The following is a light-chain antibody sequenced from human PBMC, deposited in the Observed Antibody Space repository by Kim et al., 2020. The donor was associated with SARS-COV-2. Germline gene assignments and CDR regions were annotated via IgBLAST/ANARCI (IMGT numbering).Light chain of an antibody. CDR1: SSDVGGYNY. CDR3: CSYAGSYTFV. V-gene: IGLV2-11*01. J-gene: IGLJ1*01. Sequence: QSALTQPRSVSGSPGKSVTISCTGTSSDVGGYNYVSWYQQHPGKAPKLMIYDVSKRPSGVPDCFSGSKSGNNASLTISGLQAEDEADYYCCSYAGSYTFVFGTGTKVTVL. CDR2: DVS.